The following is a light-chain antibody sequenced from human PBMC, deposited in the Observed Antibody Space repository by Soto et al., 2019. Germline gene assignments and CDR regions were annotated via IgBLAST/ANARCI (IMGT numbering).Light chain of an antibody. CDR1: QSVSSSY. Sequence: EIVLTQSPGTLSLSPGARATLSCRASQSVSSSYLAWYQQKPGQAPRLLIYGTSGRATGIPDRFSGSGYGTDFTLNISRLEPEDFAVYYCQQYGSSALTFGGGIKVEIK. CDR3: QQYGSSALT. CDR2: GTS. V-gene: IGKV3-20*01. J-gene: IGKJ4*02.